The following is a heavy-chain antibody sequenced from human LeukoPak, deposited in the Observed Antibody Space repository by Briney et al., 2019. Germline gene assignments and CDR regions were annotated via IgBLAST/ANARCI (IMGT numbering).Heavy chain of an antibody. CDR1: GDSLSNNSAA. V-gene: IGHV6-1*01. D-gene: IGHD2/OR15-2a*01. CDR3: VRDLSWRFDY. CDR2: TYYRSKWRN. Sequence: SRTLSLTFAISGDSLSNNSAAWNWLRQSPSRGLEWLGSTYYRSKWRNDYAVSVKSRITISPDTSKNQFSLQLNSVTPEDTSVYYCVRDLSWRFDYWGQGTLVTVSS. J-gene: IGHJ4*02.